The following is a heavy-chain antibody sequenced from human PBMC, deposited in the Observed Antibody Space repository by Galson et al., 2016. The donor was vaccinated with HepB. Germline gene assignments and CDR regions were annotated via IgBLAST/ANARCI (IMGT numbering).Heavy chain of an antibody. Sequence: SLRLSCAASGLTFSDYTMHWIRQAPGQAPGEGLEWVAVISEDGTQKYLADSVKGRFTISRDNSRSILYLQMNSLRREDTAIYYCARSVSSAWHTFDSWGQGTLVPVSS. CDR1: GLTFSDYT. V-gene: IGHV3-30*04. D-gene: IGHD6-25*01. CDR3: ARSVSSAWHTFDS. CDR2: ISEDGTQK. J-gene: IGHJ4*02.